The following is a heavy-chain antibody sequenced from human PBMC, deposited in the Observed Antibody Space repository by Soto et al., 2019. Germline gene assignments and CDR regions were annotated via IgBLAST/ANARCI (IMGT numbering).Heavy chain of an antibody. V-gene: IGHV3-23*01. CDR3: ATDPRGPDY. J-gene: IGHJ4*02. Sequence: GGSLTLSCATSGVGFSSYAMCWVRQAPGKGLEWVSGISASGDSTYYADPVKGRFTISGDNSKRTLYLQMNSLRAEDTAIYYCATDPRGPDYWGQGTQVPVSS. CDR1: GVGFSSYA. CDR2: ISASGDST.